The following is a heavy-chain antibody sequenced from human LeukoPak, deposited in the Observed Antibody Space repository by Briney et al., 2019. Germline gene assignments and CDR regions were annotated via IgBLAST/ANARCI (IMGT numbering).Heavy chain of an antibody. CDR1: GFTFSSYG. D-gene: IGHD6-19*01. J-gene: IGHJ4*02. CDR3: ARAGSGWQNDY. CDR2: IWYDGSNK. V-gene: IGHV3-33*01. Sequence: GGSLRLSCAASGFTFSSYGMHWVRQAPGKGLEWVAVIWYDGSNKYYADSVKGRFTISRDNSKNTLYLQMNSLRAEDTAVYYCARAGSGWQNDYWGRGTLVTVSS.